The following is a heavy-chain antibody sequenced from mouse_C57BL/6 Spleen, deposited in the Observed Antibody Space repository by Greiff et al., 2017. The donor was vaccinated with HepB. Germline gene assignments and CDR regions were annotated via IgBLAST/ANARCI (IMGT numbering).Heavy chain of an antibody. CDR2: IDPSDSET. D-gene: IGHD1-1*01. J-gene: IGHJ3*01. CDR1: GYTFTSYW. Sequence: QVQLQQPGAELVRPGSSVKLSCKASGYTFTSYWMHWVKQRPIQGLEWIGNIDPSDSETHYNQKFKDKATLTVDKSSSTAYMQLSSLTSEDSAVYYCARDYYYGSSLACWGQGTLVTISA. V-gene: IGHV1-52*01. CDR3: ARDYYYGSSLAC.